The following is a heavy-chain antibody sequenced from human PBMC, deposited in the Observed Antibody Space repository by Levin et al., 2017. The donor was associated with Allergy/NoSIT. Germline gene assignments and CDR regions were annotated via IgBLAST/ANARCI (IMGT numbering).Heavy chain of an antibody. CDR3: ATLLEQWLRGAFDI. Sequence: VASVKVSCKASGYTFTSYAMHWVRQAPGQRLEWMGWINAGNGNTKYSQKFQGRVTITRDTSASTAYMELSSLRSEDTAVYYCATLLEQWLRGAFDIWGQGTMVTVSS. CDR1: GYTFTSYA. CDR2: INAGNGNT. J-gene: IGHJ3*02. D-gene: IGHD6-19*01. V-gene: IGHV1-3*01.